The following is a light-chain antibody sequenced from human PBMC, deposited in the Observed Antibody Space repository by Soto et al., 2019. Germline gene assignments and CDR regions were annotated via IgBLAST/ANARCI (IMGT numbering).Light chain of an antibody. V-gene: IGKV3-20*01. Sequence: EIVLTQSPSPLSLSPGERATLSCRASQSVSSSYLAWYQQKPGQAPRLLIYGASSRATGIPDRFSGSGSGTDFTLTISRLEPEDFAVYYCQQYGSLTWTFGQGTKVDIK. CDR2: GAS. CDR3: QQYGSLTWT. J-gene: IGKJ1*01. CDR1: QSVSSSY.